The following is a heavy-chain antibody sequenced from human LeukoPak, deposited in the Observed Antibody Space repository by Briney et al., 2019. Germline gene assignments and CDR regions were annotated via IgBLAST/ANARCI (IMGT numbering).Heavy chain of an antibody. CDR2: IYYSGST. J-gene: IGHJ4*02. D-gene: IGHD6-19*01. CDR1: GGSISSSSYY. Sequence: SETLSLTCTVSGGSISSSSYYWGWIRQPPGKGLEWIGSIYYSGSTFYNPSLKSRVTISVDTSKNQFSLKLSSVTAADTAVYYCARELGYSSGQDYWGQGTLVTVSS. CDR3: ARELGYSSGQDY. V-gene: IGHV4-39*07.